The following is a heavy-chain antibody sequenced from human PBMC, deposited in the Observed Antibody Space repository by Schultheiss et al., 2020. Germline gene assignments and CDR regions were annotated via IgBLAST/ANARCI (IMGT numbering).Heavy chain of an antibody. CDR2: IKSKTDGGTT. J-gene: IGHJ6*03. CDR1: GFSFSDAG. Sequence: GESLKISCAPSGFSFSDAGMSWVRQAPGKGLEWVGRIKSKTDGGTTDYAAPVKGRFTISRDDSKNTLSLQMNSLKTEDTAVYYCTTDVQFVPYYYYMDVWGRGTTVTVSS. D-gene: IGHD6-6*01. V-gene: IGHV3-15*01. CDR3: TTDVQFVPYYYYMDV.